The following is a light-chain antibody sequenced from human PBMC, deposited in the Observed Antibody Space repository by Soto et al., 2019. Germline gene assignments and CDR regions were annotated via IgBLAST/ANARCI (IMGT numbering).Light chain of an antibody. CDR2: AAS. CDR3: QKHGT. J-gene: IGKJ3*01. Sequence: DIQMTKSPSSMSASVGDRVTITCRASQGISNYLAWYQQKPGKVPKLLIYAASTLQSGVPSRFSGSGSGTDFTLTISSLQPEYVSTYYCQKHGTFGPGTKVDIK. CDR1: QGISNY. V-gene: IGKV1-27*01.